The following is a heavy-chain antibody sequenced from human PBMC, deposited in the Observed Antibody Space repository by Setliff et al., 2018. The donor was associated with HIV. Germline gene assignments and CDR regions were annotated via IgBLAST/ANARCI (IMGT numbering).Heavy chain of an antibody. D-gene: IGHD2-15*01. CDR2: VWSDESKK. Sequence: PGGSLRLSCAVSGFTFISYGMYWVRQAPGKGLEWVAFVWSDESKKFYADSVKGRFTISRDNSRNTLYLQMNSLRIEDTAVYYCSGIVVGPFVDCWGQGTLVTVSS. CDR3: SGIVVGPFVDC. J-gene: IGHJ4*02. CDR1: GFTFISYG. V-gene: IGHV3-30*02.